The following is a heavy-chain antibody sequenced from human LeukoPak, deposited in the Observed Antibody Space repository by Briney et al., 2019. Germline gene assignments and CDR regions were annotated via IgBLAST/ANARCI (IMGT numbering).Heavy chain of an antibody. Sequence: PGGSLRLSCAAAGFTFSNYAMTWVRQAPGRGLEWVSSISGSGGSTYYADSVKGRFTISRGNSKNTLYLQMYSLRADDTAVYYCARFAAGGSYYYYMDVWGKGTTVTVSS. J-gene: IGHJ6*03. CDR1: GFTFSNYA. CDR3: ARFAAGGSYYYYMDV. D-gene: IGHD3-10*01. CDR2: ISGSGGST. V-gene: IGHV3-23*01.